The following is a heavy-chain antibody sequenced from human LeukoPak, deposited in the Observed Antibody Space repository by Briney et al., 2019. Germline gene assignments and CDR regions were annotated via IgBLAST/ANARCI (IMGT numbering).Heavy chain of an antibody. J-gene: IGHJ5*02. CDR1: GYSISSGYY. D-gene: IGHD6-13*01. CDR2: IYHSGST. V-gene: IGHV4-38-2*02. Sequence: SETLSLTCTVSGYSISSGYYWGWIRQPPGKGLEWIGSIYHSGSTYYNPSLKSRVTISVGTSKNQFSLQLNSVTPEDTAVYYCARDLRGSWFNWFDPWGQGTLVTVSS. CDR3: ARDLRGSWFNWFDP.